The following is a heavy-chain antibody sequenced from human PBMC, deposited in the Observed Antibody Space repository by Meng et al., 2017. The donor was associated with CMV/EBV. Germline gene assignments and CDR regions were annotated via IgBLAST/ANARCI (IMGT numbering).Heavy chain of an antibody. CDR1: GFTVSSYY. CDR3: ASDGGQYDY. CDR2: IYSGGST. V-gene: IGHV3-53*01. J-gene: IGHJ4*02. Sequence: ESLKISCAASGFTVSSYYMSWVRQAPGKGLEWVSVIYSGGSTYYADSVKGRFTISRDNSKNTLYLQMNSLRAEDTAVYYCASDGGQYDYWGQGTLVTVSS. D-gene: IGHD4-23*01.